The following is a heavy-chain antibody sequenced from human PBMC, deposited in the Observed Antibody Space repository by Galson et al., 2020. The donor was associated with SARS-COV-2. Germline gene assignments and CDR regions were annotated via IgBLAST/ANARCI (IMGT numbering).Heavy chain of an antibody. J-gene: IGHJ6*03. V-gene: IGHV3-13*01. CDR3: ARGAFLYDGSGYYYYMYV. CDR2: IGTAGDT. D-gene: IGHD3-10*01. CDR1: GFTFSSYD. Sequence: GGSLRLSCAASGFTFSSYDMHWVRQATGKGLEWVSAIGTAGDTYYPGSVKGRFTISRENAKNSLYLQMNSLRAGDTAVYYCARGAFLYDGSGYYYYMYVWGKGTTVTVSS.